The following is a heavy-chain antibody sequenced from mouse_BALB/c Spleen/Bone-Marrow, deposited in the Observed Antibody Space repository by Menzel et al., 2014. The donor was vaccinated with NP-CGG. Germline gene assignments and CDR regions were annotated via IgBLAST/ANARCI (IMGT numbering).Heavy chain of an antibody. CDR3: ARSSYVMDY. CDR1: GYSITSDYA. CDR2: INYSGST. Sequence: EVKLVESGPGLVKPSQSLSLTCTVTGYSITSDYACNWIRQFPGNKLEWMGYINYSGSTSYNPSLKSRISITRDTSKNRFFLQLNSVTTGDTATYYCARSSYVMDYWGQGTSVTVSS. J-gene: IGHJ4*01. V-gene: IGHV3-2*02.